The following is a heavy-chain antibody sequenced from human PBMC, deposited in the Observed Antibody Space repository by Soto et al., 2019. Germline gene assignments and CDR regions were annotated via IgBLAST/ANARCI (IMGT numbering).Heavy chain of an antibody. Sequence: VQLLESGGGLVQFGGSLRLSCAASRFMFRSYAMSCDRQAPGKGLEWVGVISYYGSNNYYADSVKGRFTISRDNPKNMLNLQRNSLKAEDTAVYYCAKDWGLQYFDWLFPSYYDGMDLWGQGSKVTVSS. D-gene: IGHD3-9*01. J-gene: IGHJ6*02. CDR1: RFMFRSYA. V-gene: IGHV3-30*18. CDR3: AKDWGLQYFDWLFPSYYDGMDL. CDR2: ISYYGSNN.